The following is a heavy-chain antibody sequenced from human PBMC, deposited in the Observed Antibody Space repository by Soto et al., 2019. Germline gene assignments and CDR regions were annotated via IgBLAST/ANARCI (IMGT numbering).Heavy chain of an antibody. CDR3: AMEGSGPGWT. V-gene: IGHV3-72*01. Sequence: EVQLVESGGGLVQPGGSLRLSCAASGFTFSDHYMEWVRQAPGKGLEWVGRTRNKPNSYTTEYAASVRGRFTISSDDSKNSLYLQMNSLKTDATAVYYCAMEGSGPGWTWGQGTLVTVSS. CDR2: TRNKPNSYTT. J-gene: IGHJ5*02. CDR1: GFTFSDHY. D-gene: IGHD3-10*01.